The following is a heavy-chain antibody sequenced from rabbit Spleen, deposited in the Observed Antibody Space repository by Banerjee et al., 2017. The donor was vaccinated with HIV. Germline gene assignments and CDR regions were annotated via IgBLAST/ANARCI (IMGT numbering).Heavy chain of an antibody. CDR2: IYTGNGKT. J-gene: IGHJ4*01. CDR3: ARDAGSYAYIDGYFNL. Sequence: QSLEESGGDLVKPGASLTLTCTASGFSFSSSYYMSWVRQAPGKGLEWIGCIYTGNGKTYYASWAKGRFTISKTSSTTVTLQMTSLTAADTATYSCARDAGSYAYIDGYFNLWGPGTLVTVS. D-gene: IGHD6-1*01. CDR1: GFSFSSSYY. V-gene: IGHV1S40*01.